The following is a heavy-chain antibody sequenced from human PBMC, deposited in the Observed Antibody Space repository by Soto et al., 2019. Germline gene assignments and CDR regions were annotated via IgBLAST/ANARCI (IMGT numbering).Heavy chain of an antibody. D-gene: IGHD3-22*01. V-gene: IGHV1-69*06. CDR1: GGTFTSYA. Sequence: SVKVSCKASGGTFTSYAISWVRQAPGQGLEWMGGIIPIFGTANYAQKFQGRVTITADKSTSTAYMELSSLRSEDTAVYYCARVSSYYYDSSGYLWGDYWGQGTLVTVSS. CDR3: ARVSSYYYDSSGYLWGDY. J-gene: IGHJ4*02. CDR2: IIPIFGTA.